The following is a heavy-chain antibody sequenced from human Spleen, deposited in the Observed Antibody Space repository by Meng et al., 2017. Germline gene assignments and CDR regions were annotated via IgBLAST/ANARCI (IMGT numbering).Heavy chain of an antibody. CDR2: INHSGGT. Sequence: QVQLQQWGAGLLKPSETLSLTCAVYGGSFSGYYWIWIRQPPGKGLEWIGEINHSGGTNYNPSLKSRVTISVDMSKNQFSLKLSSVTAADTAVYYCARGLLLAALRNWGQGTLVTVSS. D-gene: IGHD6-6*01. CDR3: ARGLLLAALRN. V-gene: IGHV4-34*01. J-gene: IGHJ4*02. CDR1: GGSFSGYY.